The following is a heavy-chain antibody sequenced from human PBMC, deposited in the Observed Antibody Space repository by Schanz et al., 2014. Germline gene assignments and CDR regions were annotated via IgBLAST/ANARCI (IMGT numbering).Heavy chain of an antibody. J-gene: IGHJ5*02. CDR3: ATASSPVREAGAGSSLHL. D-gene: IGHD6-13*01. V-gene: IGHV3-15*01. CDR1: GFTFSAYA. Sequence: EVQLVESGGGLIQPGGSLRLSCAASGFTFSAYAMTWVRQIPGKGLEWLGRIKSKTDGETTDYAAPVKGRFSISRDDSQSTLYLQMNSLKIEDTAVYYCATASSPVREAGAGSSLHLWGQGTLVTVSS. CDR2: IKSKTDGETT.